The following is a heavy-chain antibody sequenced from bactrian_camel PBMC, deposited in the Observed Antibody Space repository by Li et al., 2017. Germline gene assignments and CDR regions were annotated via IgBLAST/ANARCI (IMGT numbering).Heavy chain of an antibody. J-gene: IGHJ4*01. CDR3: VRDAGTPYGYNY. V-gene: IGHV3S53*01. Sequence: HVQLVESGGGLVQPGGSLRLSCVGSESTQSFRCMAWFRQVPGQERMGVATIDPDGVTTYASSVKGRFTISRDNAKNTVYLQMNSLKPEDTAVYYCVRDAGTPYGYNYWGQGTQVTVS. D-gene: IGHD6*01. CDR2: IDPDGVT. CDR1: ESTQSFRC.